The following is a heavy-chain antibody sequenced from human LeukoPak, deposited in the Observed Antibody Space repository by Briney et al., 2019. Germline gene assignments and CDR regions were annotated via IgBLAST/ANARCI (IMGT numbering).Heavy chain of an antibody. CDR2: ISYDGTNK. D-gene: IGHD3-22*01. Sequence: GGSLRLSCAASGFTFSNYDMHWVRQAPGKGLEWVAVISYDGTNKYYADSVKGRFTISRDNSKSTLYLQMNSLRAEDTAVYYCARGLYYYDSSGYYGDTFDIWGQGTMVTVSS. V-gene: IGHV3-30*03. CDR3: ARGLYYYDSSGYYGDTFDI. CDR1: GFTFSNYD. J-gene: IGHJ3*02.